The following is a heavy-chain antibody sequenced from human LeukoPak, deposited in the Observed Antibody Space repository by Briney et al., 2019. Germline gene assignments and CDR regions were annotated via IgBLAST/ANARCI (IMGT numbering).Heavy chain of an antibody. CDR2: INPNSGGT. J-gene: IGHJ6*02. D-gene: IGHD6-6*01. V-gene: IGHV1-2*02. CDR3: ARDRSSSNYYYYGVDV. CDR1: GYTFTDYY. Sequence: ASLTVSCKASGYTFTDYYIHWVRQAPGQGLEWMGWINPNSGGTNFAQQFQGRVTITRDTSISTAYMELSNLRSDDTAVYYCARDRSSSNYYYYGVDVWGQGTTVTVSS.